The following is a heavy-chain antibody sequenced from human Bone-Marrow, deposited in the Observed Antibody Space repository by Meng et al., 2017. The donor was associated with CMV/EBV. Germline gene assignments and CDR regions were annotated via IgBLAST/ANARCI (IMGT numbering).Heavy chain of an antibody. CDR3: AKAQHSNGWRYGVDY. D-gene: IGHD6-19*01. CDR1: GFTFDDYA. J-gene: IGHJ4*02. V-gene: IGHV3-43D*03. Sequence: GESLKISCAAAGFTFDDYAMHWVRQAPGKGLEWVSLISWDGGSTYYADSVKGRFTISRDNSKNSLYLQMKSLGAEDTALYYCAKAQHSNGWRYGVDYWGQGTLVTISS. CDR2: ISWDGGST.